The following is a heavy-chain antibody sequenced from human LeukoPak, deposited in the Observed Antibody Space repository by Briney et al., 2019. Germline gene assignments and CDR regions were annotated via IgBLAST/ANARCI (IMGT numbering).Heavy chain of an antibody. V-gene: IGHV4-30-2*01. Sequence: SETLSLTCAVSGGSISSGGYSWSWIRQPPGKGLEWIGYIYHSGSTYYYPSLKSRVTISVDRSKNQFSLKLSSVTAADTAVYYCARGQRAFAITMVRGVIQRGAFDIWGQGTMVTVSS. CDR1: GGSISSGGYS. CDR2: IYHSGST. CDR3: ARGQRAFAITMVRGVIQRGAFDI. J-gene: IGHJ3*02. D-gene: IGHD3-10*01.